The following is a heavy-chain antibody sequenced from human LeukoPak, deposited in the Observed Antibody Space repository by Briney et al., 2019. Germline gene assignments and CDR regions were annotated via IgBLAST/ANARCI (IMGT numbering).Heavy chain of an antibody. D-gene: IGHD3-10*01. CDR2: ISSSGSTK. CDR3: ARENIMARGVISDY. V-gene: IGHV3-48*03. Sequence: GGSLRPSCAASGFTFSSYEMNWVRQAPGKGLEWVSYISSSGSTKYYADSVKGRFTISRDNAKNSLYLQMNSLRAEDTAVYYCARENIMARGVISDYWGQGTLVTVSS. J-gene: IGHJ4*02. CDR1: GFTFSSYE.